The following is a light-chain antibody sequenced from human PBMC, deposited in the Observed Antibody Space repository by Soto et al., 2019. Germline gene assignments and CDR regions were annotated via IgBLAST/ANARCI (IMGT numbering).Light chain of an antibody. CDR2: AAS. V-gene: IGKV1-39*01. Sequence: DIQMTQSPSSLSASVGDRVTITCRASQSIISYLNWYQQKPGKAPKLLIYAASSLQSGVPSRFSGSGSGTDFTLTISSLQPEDFATYYCQQSYSTPLGFGQGTKVEI. CDR3: QQSYSTPLG. CDR1: QSIISY. J-gene: IGKJ1*01.